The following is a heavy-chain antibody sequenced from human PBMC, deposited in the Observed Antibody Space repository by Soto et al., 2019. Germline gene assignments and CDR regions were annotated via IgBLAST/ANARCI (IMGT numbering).Heavy chain of an antibody. V-gene: IGHV5-51*03. Sequence: EVQLVQSGAEVKKPGESLKISCKGSGYSFTSYWIGWVRQMPGKGLEWMGIISPGGSDTRYSPSFQGQVTISADKSISTAYLQWSSLKASDTAMYYCARLVRGGSSWQQYYFDYWGQGTLVTVSS. CDR3: ARLVRGGSSWQQYYFDY. CDR2: ISPGGSDT. D-gene: IGHD6-13*01. J-gene: IGHJ4*02. CDR1: GYSFTSYW.